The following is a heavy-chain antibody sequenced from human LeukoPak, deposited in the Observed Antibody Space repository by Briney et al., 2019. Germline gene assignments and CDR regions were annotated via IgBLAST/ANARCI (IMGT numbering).Heavy chain of an antibody. J-gene: IGHJ4*02. CDR1: GGAFSSYA. CDR3: ASLAVAGRGDY. CDR2: IIPIFGTA. Sequence: SVKVSCKASGGAFSSYAISWVRQAPGQGLEWMGGIIPIFGTANYAQKFQGRVTITADESTSTAYMELSSLRSEDTAVYYCASLAVAGRGDYWGQGTLVTVSS. V-gene: IGHV1-69*13. D-gene: IGHD6-19*01.